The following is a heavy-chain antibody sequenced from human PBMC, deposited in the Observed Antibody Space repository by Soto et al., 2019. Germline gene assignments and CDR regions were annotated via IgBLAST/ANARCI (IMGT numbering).Heavy chain of an antibody. CDR1: GFTFSSYG. Sequence: RGSLRLSCAASGFTFSSYGMHWVRQAPGKGLEWVAVIWYDGSNKYYADSVKGRFTISRDNSKNTLYLQMNSLRAEDTAVYYCARVDSSSWYADYWGQGTLVTVSS. CDR3: ARVDSSSWYADY. D-gene: IGHD6-13*01. J-gene: IGHJ4*02. V-gene: IGHV3-33*08. CDR2: IWYDGSNK.